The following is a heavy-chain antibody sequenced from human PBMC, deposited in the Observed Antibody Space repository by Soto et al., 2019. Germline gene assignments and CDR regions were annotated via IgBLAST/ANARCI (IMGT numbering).Heavy chain of an antibody. D-gene: IGHD2-2*01. CDR3: ARDRDLFCSSTSCHPGWFDP. CDR1: GDSVSSNSAA. CDR2: TYYRSKWYN. V-gene: IGHV6-1*01. Sequence: QSQTLSLTCAISGDSVSSNSAAWNWIRQSPSRGLEWLGRTYYRSKWYNDYAVSVKSRITINPDTSKNQFSLQLNSVTPEDTAVYYCARDRDLFCSSTSCHPGWFDPWGQGTLVTVSS. J-gene: IGHJ5*02.